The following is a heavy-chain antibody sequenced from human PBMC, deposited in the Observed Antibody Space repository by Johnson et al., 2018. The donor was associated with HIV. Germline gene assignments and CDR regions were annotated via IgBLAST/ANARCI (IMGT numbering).Heavy chain of an antibody. D-gene: IGHD6-13*01. V-gene: IGHV3-30*04. J-gene: IGHJ3*02. CDR2: ISYDGSNK. CDR1: GFTFSSYA. CDR3: ARDLAYNSRWTGAFDI. Sequence: QVQLVESGGGVVQPGRSLRLSCAASGFTFSSYAMHWVRQAPGKGLEWVAVISYDGSNKYYADSVKGRFIISRDDSKDTLHLHMNSLRPEDTAVYFCARDLAYNSRWTGAFDIWGQGTMVTVSS.